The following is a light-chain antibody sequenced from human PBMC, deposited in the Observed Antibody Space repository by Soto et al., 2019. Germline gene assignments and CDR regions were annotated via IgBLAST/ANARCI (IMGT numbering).Light chain of an antibody. CDR3: QQRSNWPPET. J-gene: IGKJ1*01. CDR2: GAS. Sequence: EIVLTQSPGTLSLSPGERSTLSCRASQSVSSSYLAWYQQKPGQAPRLLIYGASSRATGIPDRFSGSGSGTDFTLTINRLEPEDFAVYYCQQRSNWPPETFGQGTKVDIK. V-gene: IGKV3D-20*02. CDR1: QSVSSSY.